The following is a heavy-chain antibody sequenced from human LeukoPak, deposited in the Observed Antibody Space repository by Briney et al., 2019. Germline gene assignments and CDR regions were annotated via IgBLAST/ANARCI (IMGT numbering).Heavy chain of an antibody. CDR1: GFTFSSYA. J-gene: IGHJ5*02. Sequence: GGSLRLSCAASGFTFSSYAMSWVRQAPGKGLEWVSAISGSGGSTYYADSVKGRFTISRDNSKNTLYLQMNSLRAEDTAVYYCAKLRDIVVVPAALNWFDPWGQGTLATVSS. D-gene: IGHD2-2*01. CDR2: ISGSGGST. CDR3: AKLRDIVVVPAALNWFDP. V-gene: IGHV3-23*01.